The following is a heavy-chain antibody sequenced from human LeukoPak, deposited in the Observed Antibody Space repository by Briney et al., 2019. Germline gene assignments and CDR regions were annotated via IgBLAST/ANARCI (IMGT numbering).Heavy chain of an antibody. CDR3: TKDWGTTGPYDY. V-gene: IGHV3-21*01. CDR2: ISKGSSYI. J-gene: IGHJ4*02. CDR1: GFTFSAFS. Sequence: GGSLRLSCAASGFTFSAFSMTWVRQAPGKGLEWVSSISKGSSYIYYADSVKGRFTLSRDNAKNSFYLQMNSLRAEDTAIYYCTKDWGTTGPYDYWGQGTLVTVSS. D-gene: IGHD2-2*01.